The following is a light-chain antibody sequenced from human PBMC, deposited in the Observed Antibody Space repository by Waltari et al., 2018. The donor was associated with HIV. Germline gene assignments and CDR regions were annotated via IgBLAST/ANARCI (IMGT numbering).Light chain of an antibody. CDR3: QVWDTTTNEGV. V-gene: IGLV3-21*04. CDR2: YDS. J-gene: IGLJ3*02. Sequence: YVLTQAPSVSQAPGKTATLTCEGDRLGTKTVHWYQQRSGQAPVLVIYYDSERPSGIPDRFSGSNSGNTATLTIGRVEDGDEADYYCQVWDTTTNEGVFGGGTKLTVL. CDR1: RLGTKT.